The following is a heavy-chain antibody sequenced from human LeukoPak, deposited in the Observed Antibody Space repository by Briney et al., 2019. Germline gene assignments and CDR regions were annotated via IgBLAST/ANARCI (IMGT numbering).Heavy chain of an antibody. J-gene: IGHJ5*02. CDR2: IRSKAYGGTT. V-gene: IGHV3-49*03. Sequence: PGRFLRLSCTASGFTFGDYAMSWFRQAPGKGLEWVGFIRSKAYGGTTEYAASVKGRFTISRDDSKSIAYLQMNSLKTEDTAVYYCTRDSSSWYYNWFDPWGQGTLVTVSS. D-gene: IGHD6-13*01. CDR1: GFTFGDYA. CDR3: TRDSSSWYYNWFDP.